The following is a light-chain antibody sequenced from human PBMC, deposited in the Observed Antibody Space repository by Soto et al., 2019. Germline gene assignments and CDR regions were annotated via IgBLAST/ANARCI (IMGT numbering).Light chain of an antibody. CDR3: SSYSTRATL. CDR2: DVT. V-gene: IGLV2-14*03. CDR1: SSDVGGYNY. Sequence: QSVLTQPASVSGSPGQSITISCTGTSSDVGGYNYVSWYQHHPGNAPKLIIFDVTYRPSGVSSRFSGSKSGDTASLTISGLQAEDEADYYCSSYSTRATLFGGGTKLTVL. J-gene: IGLJ2*01.